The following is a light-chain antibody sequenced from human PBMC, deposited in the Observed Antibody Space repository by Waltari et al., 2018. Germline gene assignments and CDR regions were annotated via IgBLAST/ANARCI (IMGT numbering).Light chain of an antibody. CDR2: LGS. J-gene: IGKJ2*02. Sequence: DIVMTQFPLSLPVSPGEPASISCRFSQSLLHSNGYNYLDWYLQRPGQSPQLLIFLGSHRAAGVSDRFSGSGSGTDFTLKISTVEAEDVGVYYCMQALQFPSTFGQGTKLEI. V-gene: IGKV2-28*01. CDR1: QSLLHSNGYNY. CDR3: MQALQFPST.